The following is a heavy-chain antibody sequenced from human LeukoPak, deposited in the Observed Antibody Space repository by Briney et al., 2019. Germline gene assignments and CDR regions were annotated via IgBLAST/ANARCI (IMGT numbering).Heavy chain of an antibody. J-gene: IGHJ4*02. D-gene: IGHD3-3*01. CDR1: GFTFRSYG. CDR3: AKDSPPTSEWLPDY. Sequence: GGSLGLSCEASGFTFRSYGKHWVRQAPGKGLEWVAFIRHDGSNKYYADSVKGRFTISRDNSKSALFLHMDTVRADDTAFYYCAKDSPPTSEWLPDYWGQGTLVSISS. V-gene: IGHV3-30*02. CDR2: IRHDGSNK.